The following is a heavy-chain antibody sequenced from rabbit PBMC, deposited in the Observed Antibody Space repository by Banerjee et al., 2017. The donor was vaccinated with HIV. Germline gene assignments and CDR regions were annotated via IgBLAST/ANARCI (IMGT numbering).Heavy chain of an antibody. V-gene: IGHV1S45*01. CDR1: GFSFSSNYW. J-gene: IGHJ4*01. CDR3: VRAGVYAGSSSYTGFDFNL. Sequence: QEQLEESGGDLVKPEGSLTLTCTASGFSFSSNYWICWVRQAPGKGLEWIACIAAGSSGSTYYASWAKGRFTISKTSSTTVTLQMTSLTAADTATYFCVRAGVYAGSSSYTGFDFNLWGQGTLVTVS. D-gene: IGHD8-1*01. CDR2: IAAGSSGST.